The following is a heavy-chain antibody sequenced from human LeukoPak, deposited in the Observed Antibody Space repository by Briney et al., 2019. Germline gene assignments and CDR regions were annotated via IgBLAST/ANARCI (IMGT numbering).Heavy chain of an antibody. J-gene: IGHJ4*02. CDR2: IVGDSTDT. D-gene: IGHD5-18*01. V-gene: IGHV1-58*02. CDR1: GFTCTSSS. Sequence: SVKVSCKASGFTCTSSSIQWIRQARGQRLEWIGWIVGDSTDTYYAQRFQERVTIARDMSTSTAYLELSSLRSEDTAVYYCAADPDTTMAFDCWGQGTLVTVSS. CDR3: AADPDTTMAFDC.